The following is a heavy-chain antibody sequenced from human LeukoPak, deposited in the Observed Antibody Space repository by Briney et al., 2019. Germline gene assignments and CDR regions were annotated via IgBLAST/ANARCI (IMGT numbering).Heavy chain of an antibody. CDR1: GFTFSSYS. CDR3: ARFISSWYSDDY. D-gene: IGHD6-13*01. Sequence: GGSLRLSCAASGFTFSSYSMNWVRQAPGQGLEWVSSISSSSSSIYYADSEKGRFTISRDNAKNSLYLQMNSLRAEDTAVYYCARFISSWYSDDYWGQGTLVTVSS. CDR2: ISSSSSSI. V-gene: IGHV3-21*01. J-gene: IGHJ4*02.